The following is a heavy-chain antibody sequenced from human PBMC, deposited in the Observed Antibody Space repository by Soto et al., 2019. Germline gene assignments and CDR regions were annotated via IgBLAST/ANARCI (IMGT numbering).Heavy chain of an antibody. CDR1: GFTFSSYA. Sequence: GGSLRLSCAASGFTFSSYAVSWVRQAPGKGLEWVSAISGSGGSTYYADSVKGRFTISRDNSKNTLYLQMNSLRAEDTAVYYCAKDVSRIPVSYWGQGTLVTVSS. D-gene: IGHD2-2*02. CDR3: AKDVSRIPVSY. J-gene: IGHJ4*02. V-gene: IGHV3-23*01. CDR2: ISGSGGST.